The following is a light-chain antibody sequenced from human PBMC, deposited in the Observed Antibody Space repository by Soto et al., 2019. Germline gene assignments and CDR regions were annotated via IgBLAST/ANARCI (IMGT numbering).Light chain of an antibody. CDR3: SSCTSSSTRV. J-gene: IGLJ2*01. CDR2: DVS. Sequence: QSVLTQPASVSGSPGQSITISCTGTSSDVGGYNYVSWYQQHPGKAPKLMIYDVSNRPSGVSNRFSGSKSGNTASLTISGLPAEDEADYYCSSCTSSSTRVFGGGTKLTVL. CDR1: SSDVGGYNY. V-gene: IGLV2-14*01.